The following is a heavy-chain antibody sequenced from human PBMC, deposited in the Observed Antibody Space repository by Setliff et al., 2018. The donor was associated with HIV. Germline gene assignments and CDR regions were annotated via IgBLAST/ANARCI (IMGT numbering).Heavy chain of an antibody. CDR2: IYYTGTT. V-gene: IGHV4-59*01. CDR3: ARGRPASPVDMLGAFDR. CDR1: RGSISRYY. Sequence: SETLSLNCTVSRGSISRYYWSWIRQPPGKGLEWTGYIYYTGTTKYNPSLKSRVTMSVDTSKSQLSLKLSSLTAADTAVYYCARGRPASPVDMLGAFDRWGQGTMVTVSS. D-gene: IGHD3-9*01. J-gene: IGHJ3*02.